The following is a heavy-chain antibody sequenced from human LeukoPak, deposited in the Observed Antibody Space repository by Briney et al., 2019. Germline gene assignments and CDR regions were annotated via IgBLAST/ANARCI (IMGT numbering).Heavy chain of an antibody. CDR1: GFTFGDYA. Sequence: PGGSLRLSCTGSGFTFGDYAMSWVRQAPGKGLEWVGFIRSKAYGGTTEYAASVKGRFTISRDDSKNIAYLQMNSLKTEDTAVYYCTSRRLERGLDCWGQGTLVTVSS. J-gene: IGHJ4*02. CDR2: IRSKAYGGTT. V-gene: IGHV3-49*04. CDR3: TSRRLERGLDC. D-gene: IGHD1-1*01.